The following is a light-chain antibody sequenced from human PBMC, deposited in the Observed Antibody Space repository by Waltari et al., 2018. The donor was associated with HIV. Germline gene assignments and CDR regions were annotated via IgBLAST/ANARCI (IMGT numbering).Light chain of an antibody. CDR1: QSMSRN. CDR3: QQYNNWYT. CDR2: GAS. J-gene: IGKJ2*01. V-gene: IGKV3-15*01. Sequence: EIVMTQSPATLSVSPGERATLSCRASQSMSRNLAWYQQKPGQAPRLLIYGASTRATGIPARFSGSVSGTEFTLTISSLQSEDFAVYYCQQYNNWYTFGQGTKLEIK.